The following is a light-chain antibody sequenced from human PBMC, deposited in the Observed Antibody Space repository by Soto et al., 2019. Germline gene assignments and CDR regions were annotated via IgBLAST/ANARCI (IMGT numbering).Light chain of an antibody. CDR2: DXS. J-gene: IGKJ5*01. Sequence: DIHMTQSLSSLPASLGDRVTVSXRASWSIGAYLNWYQQEPGXAPKXXXYDXSSWHSGVPSRLSGSGSGTDFTLTISSLQPEDFANYYCQQSYSTPITVGQGTRLEIK. V-gene: IGKV1-39*01. CDR1: WSIGAY. CDR3: QQSYSTPIT.